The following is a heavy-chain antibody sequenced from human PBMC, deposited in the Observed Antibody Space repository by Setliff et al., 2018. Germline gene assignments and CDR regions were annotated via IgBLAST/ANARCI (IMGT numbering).Heavy chain of an antibody. V-gene: IGHV3-49*04. CDR2: IRSKAYGETT. CDR1: GLTFGDYA. Sequence: LKISCTASGLTFGDYAMGWVRQAPGKGLEWVGYIRSKAYGETTEYAASVEDRFTISRDDPKNTAYLQMNSLKTDDTGVYYCTTYCDSTTCALDYWGQGILVTVSS. CDR3: TTYCDSTTCALDY. J-gene: IGHJ4*02. D-gene: IGHD2-2*01.